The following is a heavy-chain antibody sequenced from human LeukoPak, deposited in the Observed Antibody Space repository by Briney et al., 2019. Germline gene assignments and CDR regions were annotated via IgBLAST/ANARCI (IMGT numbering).Heavy chain of an antibody. J-gene: IGHJ4*02. CDR1: GGSSRSYY. CDR3: TRHPFMSPFDY. CDR2: IYHTGHT. Sequence: SETLSLTCTVSGGSSRSYYWSWIRQPPGGGLEWIGYIYHTGHTHYNASLKGRVTMSMGRSQSQISLRMSSMTAADTAVYYCTRHPFMSPFDYWGQGTLVTVSS. D-gene: IGHD3-10*02. V-gene: IGHV4-59*08.